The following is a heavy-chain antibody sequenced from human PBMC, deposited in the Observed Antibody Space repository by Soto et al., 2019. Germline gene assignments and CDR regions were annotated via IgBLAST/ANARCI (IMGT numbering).Heavy chain of an antibody. D-gene: IGHD1-1*01. V-gene: IGHV3-23*01. Sequence: SGGSLRLSCAASGFIFSNYAMSWVRQAPGRGLEWVSAISGSGATTYYPDSVKGRFTISRDNSKNTLYLQMNNLRADDTAVYYCTKGGIPRRYNIPKVDFDYWGQGSLVTVPQ. CDR1: GFIFSNYA. CDR3: TKGGIPRRYNIPKVDFDY. J-gene: IGHJ4*02. CDR2: ISGSGATT.